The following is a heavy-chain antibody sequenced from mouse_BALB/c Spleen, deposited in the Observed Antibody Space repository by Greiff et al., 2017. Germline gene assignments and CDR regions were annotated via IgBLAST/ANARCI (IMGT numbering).Heavy chain of an antibody. CDR1: GFTFSSFG. D-gene: IGHD4-1*02. Sequence: DVKLVESGGGLVQPGGSRKLSCAASGFTFSSFGMHWVRQAPEKGLEWVAYISSGSSTIYYADTVKGRFTISRDNPKNTLFLQMTSLRSEDTAMYYCARLGQLGPFADWGQGTLVTVSA. CDR3: ARLGQLGPFAD. V-gene: IGHV5-17*02. CDR2: ISSGSSTI. J-gene: IGHJ3*01.